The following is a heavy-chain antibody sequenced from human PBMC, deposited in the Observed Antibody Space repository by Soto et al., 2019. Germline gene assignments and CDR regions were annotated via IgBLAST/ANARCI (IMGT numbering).Heavy chain of an antibody. D-gene: IGHD7-27*01. J-gene: IGHJ3*02. CDR1: GFTFSSYW. CDR3: ARNETGDLLNAFDI. V-gene: IGHV3-7*03. CDR2: IKQDGSEK. Sequence: GGSLRLSCAASGFTFSSYWMSWVRQAPGKGLEWVANIKQDGSEKYYVDSVKGRFTISRDNAKNSLYLQMNSLRAEDTAVYYCARNETGDLLNAFDIWGQGTMVTVSS.